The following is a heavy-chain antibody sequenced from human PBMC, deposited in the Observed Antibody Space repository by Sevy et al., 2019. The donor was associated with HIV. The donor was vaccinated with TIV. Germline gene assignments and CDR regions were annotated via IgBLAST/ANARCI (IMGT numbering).Heavy chain of an antibody. CDR1: GFTFSDYY. J-gene: IGHJ4*02. Sequence: GGSLRLSCAASGFTFSDYYMSWFRQAPGKGLEWLSHMSSSGNTIYYADAVKGRGTISRDNDDNSVHRRINSLRAEDTAVDYCSRATGGWFYFDYWGQGTLVTVSS. CDR3: SRATGGWFYFDY. CDR2: MSSSGNTI. D-gene: IGHD6-19*01. V-gene: IGHV3-11*04.